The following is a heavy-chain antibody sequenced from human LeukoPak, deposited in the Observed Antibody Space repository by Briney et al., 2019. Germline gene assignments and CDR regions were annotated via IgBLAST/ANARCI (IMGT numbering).Heavy chain of an antibody. J-gene: IGHJ4*02. V-gene: IGHV3-7*01. CDR2: IKQDGSEK. CDR3: ARDGFDY. Sequence: PGGSLRLSCAASGFTFSSYSMNWVRQAPGKGLEWVANIKQDGSEKYYVDSVKGRFTISRDNAKNSLYLQMNSLRAEDTAVYYCARDGFDYWGQGTQVTVSS. CDR1: GFTFSSYS.